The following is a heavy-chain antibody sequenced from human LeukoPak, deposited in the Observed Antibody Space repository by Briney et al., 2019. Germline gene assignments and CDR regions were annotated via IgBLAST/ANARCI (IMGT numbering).Heavy chain of an antibody. J-gene: IGHJ4*02. D-gene: IGHD1-26*01. Sequence: PGRSLRLSCAASGFTFDDYAMHWVRQAPGKGLEWVSGISWNSGSIGYADSVKGRFTISRDNAKNSLYLQMNSLRAEDTAVYYCAREGDRPIVTYDYWGQGTLVTVSS. V-gene: IGHV3-9*01. CDR1: GFTFDDYA. CDR2: ISWNSGSI. CDR3: AREGDRPIVTYDY.